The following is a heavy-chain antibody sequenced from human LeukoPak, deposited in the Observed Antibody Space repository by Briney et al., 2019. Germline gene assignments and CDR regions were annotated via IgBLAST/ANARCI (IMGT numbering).Heavy chain of an antibody. V-gene: IGHV4-38-2*02. CDR2: IYYSGST. Sequence: SETLSLTCIVSGYSISSGYYWVWIRQPPGKGLEWIGSIYYSGSTYYNPSLKSRVTISVDTSKNQFSLKLSSVTAADTAVYYCAREKHSSSWPHPHTREKYYFDYWGQGTLVTVSS. J-gene: IGHJ4*02. D-gene: IGHD6-13*01. CDR3: AREKHSSSWPHPHTREKYYFDY. CDR1: GYSISSGYY.